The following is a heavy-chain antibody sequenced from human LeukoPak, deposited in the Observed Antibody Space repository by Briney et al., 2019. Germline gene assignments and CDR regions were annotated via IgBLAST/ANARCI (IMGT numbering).Heavy chain of an antibody. CDR3: ARAAPAYSSSWHWFDP. Sequence: SETLSLTCTVSGGSISSYYWSWIRQPAGKGLEWIGRIYTSGSTNYNPSLKSRVTMSVDTSKNQFSLKLSSVTAADTAVYYCARAAPAYSSSWHWFDPWGQGTLVTVSS. V-gene: IGHV4-4*07. J-gene: IGHJ5*02. D-gene: IGHD6-13*01. CDR2: IYTSGST. CDR1: GGSISSYY.